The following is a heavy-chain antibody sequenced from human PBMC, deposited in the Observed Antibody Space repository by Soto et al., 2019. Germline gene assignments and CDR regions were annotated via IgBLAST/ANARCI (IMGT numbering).Heavy chain of an antibody. V-gene: IGHV3-30*19. D-gene: IGHD3-16*01. CDR1: GFMFKSYV. Sequence: QLQLVESGGGVVQPGTSLRLSCAASGFMFKSYVMHWVRQAPGKGLEWVALTSYDGRNNYYGDSVKGGFTVSRDNSKNTLQLQMDTARAEDTALYYGARGGTTGGFDLWGQGTLVSVSS. CDR3: ARGGTTGGFDL. CDR2: TSYDGRNN. J-gene: IGHJ5*02.